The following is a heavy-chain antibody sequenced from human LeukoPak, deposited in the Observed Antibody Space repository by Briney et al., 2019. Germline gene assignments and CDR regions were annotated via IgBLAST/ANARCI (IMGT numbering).Heavy chain of an antibody. V-gene: IGHV3-15*01. CDR1: GFTFSSYS. CDR3: TTDLGYCSSTSCRRLDY. CDR2: IKSKTDGGTT. D-gene: IGHD2-2*01. J-gene: IGHJ4*02. Sequence: GGSLRLSCAASGFTFSSYSMNWVRQAPGKGLEWVGRIKSKTDGGTTDYAAPVKGRFTISRDDSKNTLYLQMNSLKTEDTAVYYCTTDLGYCSSTSCRRLDYWGQGTLVTVSS.